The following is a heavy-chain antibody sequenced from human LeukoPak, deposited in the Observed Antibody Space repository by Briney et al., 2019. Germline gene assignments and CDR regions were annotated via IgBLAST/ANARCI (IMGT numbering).Heavy chain of an antibody. CDR3: ARARDYYDSSGYSYWYFDL. J-gene: IGHJ2*01. Sequence: GGSLRLSCVASGFTFSSYWMSWVRQAPGKGLEWVANIKQDGSEKHYADSVQGRFTTSRDNATNSRYRQMNSLRAVDTAVYYCARARDYYDSSGYSYWYFDLWGRGTLVTVSS. D-gene: IGHD3-22*01. CDR1: GFTFSSYW. CDR2: IKQDGSEK. V-gene: IGHV3-7*04.